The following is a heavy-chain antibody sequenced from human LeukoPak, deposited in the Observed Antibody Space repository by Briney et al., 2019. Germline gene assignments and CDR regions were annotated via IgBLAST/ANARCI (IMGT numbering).Heavy chain of an antibody. CDR2: FNHGGTT. CDR3: ARDNDADYGGFPNWFHP. Sequence: SETLSLTCTVSGYSITSGYFWGWIRQPPGKGLEWIGSFNHGGTTYYNPSLKSRVTISVDTSKNQFSLKLTSVTAADTAMYHCARDNDADYGGFPNWFHPWGQGTLVTVSS. V-gene: IGHV4-38-2*02. J-gene: IGHJ5*02. CDR1: GYSITSGYF. D-gene: IGHD4-23*01.